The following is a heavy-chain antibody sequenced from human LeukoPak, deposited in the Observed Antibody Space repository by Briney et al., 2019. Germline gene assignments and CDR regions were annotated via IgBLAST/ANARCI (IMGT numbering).Heavy chain of an antibody. CDR2: INPNSGGT. CDR3: ARAGGGYYPNYYYGMDV. J-gene: IGHJ6*02. V-gene: IGHV1-2*02. CDR1: GYTFTGYY. Sequence: ASVKVSCKASGYTFTGYYMHWVRQAPGQGLEWMGWINPNSGGTNYAQKSQGRVTMTRDTSISTAYMELSRLRSDDTAVYYCARAGGGYYPNYYYGMDVWGQGTTVTVSS. D-gene: IGHD3-22*01.